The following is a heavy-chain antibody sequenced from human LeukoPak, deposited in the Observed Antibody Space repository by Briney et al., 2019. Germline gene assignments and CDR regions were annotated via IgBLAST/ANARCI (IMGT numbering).Heavy chain of an antibody. CDR1: GFTFATYT. D-gene: IGHD2-2*01. Sequence: GGSLRLSCAASGFTFATYTFNWVRQAPGKGLEWVASISATQTYIYYADSVKGRFTVSRDNSKNTLYLQLNSLRAEDTAVYYCARRYCSTCPTGHAFDLWGQGTMVTVSS. V-gene: IGHV3-21*04. CDR2: ISATQTYI. J-gene: IGHJ3*01. CDR3: ARRYCSTCPTGHAFDL.